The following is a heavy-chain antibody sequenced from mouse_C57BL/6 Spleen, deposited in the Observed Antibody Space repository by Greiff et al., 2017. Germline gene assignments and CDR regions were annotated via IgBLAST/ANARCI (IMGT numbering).Heavy chain of an antibody. CDR2: IHPNSGST. Sequence: QVQLQQPGAELVKPGASVKLSCKASGYTFTSYWMHWVKLRPGQGLEWIGMIHPNSGSTNYNAKFKSKATLTVDKSSSTAYMQLSSLTSEDSAVYYCARQRLRSNYYAMDYWGQGTSVTVSS. V-gene: IGHV1-64*01. D-gene: IGHD1-1*01. CDR1: GYTFTSYW. CDR3: ARQRLRSNYYAMDY. J-gene: IGHJ4*01.